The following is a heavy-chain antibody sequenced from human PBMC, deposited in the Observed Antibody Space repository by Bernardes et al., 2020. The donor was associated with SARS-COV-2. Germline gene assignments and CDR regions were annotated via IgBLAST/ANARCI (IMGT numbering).Heavy chain of an antibody. D-gene: IGHD3-10*02. CDR1: GLTFGIFT. Sequence: GESLTLSCAASGLTFGIFTMTWVRHAPGTGLEWVATISSGGEATFYADSVKGRFTISSVNSKNTVNLQMHSLRTEDTAVYYCAKGGHCSPFDYWGQGTLVTVSS. CDR3: AKGGHCSPFDY. J-gene: IGHJ4*02. V-gene: IGHV3-23*01. CDR2: ISSGGEAT.